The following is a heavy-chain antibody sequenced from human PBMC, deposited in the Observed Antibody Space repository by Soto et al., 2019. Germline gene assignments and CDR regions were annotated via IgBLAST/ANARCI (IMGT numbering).Heavy chain of an antibody. J-gene: IGHJ4*02. D-gene: IGHD3-22*01. CDR3: ARYYYDSSGTQNPFDY. CDR2: IDWDDDK. V-gene: IGHV2-70*01. Sequence: PTLVNPTQTLTLTCTFSGFSLSTSGMCVSWIRQPPGKALEWLALIDWDDDKYYSTSLKTRLTISKDTSKNQVVLTMTNMDPVDTATYYCARYYYDSSGTQNPFDYWGQGTLVTVSS. CDR1: GFSLSTSGMC.